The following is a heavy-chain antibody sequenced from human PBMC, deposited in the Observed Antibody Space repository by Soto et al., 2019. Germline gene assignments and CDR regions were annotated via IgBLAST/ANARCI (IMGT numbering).Heavy chain of an antibody. Sequence: GGSLRLSCAASGFTFSSYGMNWVRQAPGKGLEWVSHISGSGASTYYADSVEGRFTISRDNSKNTLFLQMNSLRAEDTAVYYCAKRVRSSSGYGNFDSWGQGTLVTVSS. CDR3: AKRVRSSSGYGNFDS. CDR1: GFTFSSYG. CDR2: ISGSGAST. J-gene: IGHJ4*02. V-gene: IGHV3-23*01. D-gene: IGHD3-22*01.